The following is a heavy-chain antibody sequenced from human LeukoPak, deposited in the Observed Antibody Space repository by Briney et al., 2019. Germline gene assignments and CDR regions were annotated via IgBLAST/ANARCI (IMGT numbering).Heavy chain of an antibody. D-gene: IGHD5-12*01. V-gene: IGHV3-53*01. CDR1: GFTFDDYA. CDR3: ARIRMVAFDY. CDR2: IYSGGST. Sequence: GGSLRLSCAASGFTFDDYAMHWVRQAPGKGLEWVSVIYSGGSTYYADSVKGRFTISRDNSKNTLYLQMNSLRAEDTAVYYCARIRMVAFDYWGQGTLVTVSS. J-gene: IGHJ4*02.